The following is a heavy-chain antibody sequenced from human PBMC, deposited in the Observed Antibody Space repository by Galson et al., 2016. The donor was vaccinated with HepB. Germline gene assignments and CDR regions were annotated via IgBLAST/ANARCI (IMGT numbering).Heavy chain of an antibody. V-gene: IGHV3-30*04. J-gene: IGHJ1*01. Sequence: SLRLSCAASGFTFSSYAMHWVRQAPGKGLEWVAIISYDGSNKYYADAVKGRFTISRDNSKNTLYLQMNSLRGEDAAVYYCARGWRTYYRYFEHWGQGALVSVSS. CDR1: GFTFSSYA. CDR3: ARGWRTYYRYFEH. D-gene: IGHD1-26*01. CDR2: ISYDGSNK.